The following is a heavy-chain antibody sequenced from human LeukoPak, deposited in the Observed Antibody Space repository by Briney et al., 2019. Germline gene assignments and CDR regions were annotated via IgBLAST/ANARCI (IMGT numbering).Heavy chain of an antibody. CDR3: ARDRGGYDSSGYYWVH. D-gene: IGHD3-22*01. CDR1: GGSIRSESYY. CDR2: IYSSGSS. V-gene: IGHV4-61*02. Sequence: SQTLSLTCSVSGGSIRSESYYWSWIRQPAGKGLEWIGRIYSSGSSKFNPSLKSRVTISVDTSKNQFSLKLSSVTAADTAVYYCARDRGGYDSSGYYWVHWGQGTLVTVSS. J-gene: IGHJ4*02.